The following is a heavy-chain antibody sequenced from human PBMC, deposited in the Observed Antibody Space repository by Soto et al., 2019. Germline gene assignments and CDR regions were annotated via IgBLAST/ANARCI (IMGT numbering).Heavy chain of an antibody. D-gene: IGHD6-19*01. V-gene: IGHV3-11*01. CDR3: ARDIAVAGNDY. J-gene: IGHJ4*02. Sequence: GGSLRLSCAASGFTFIDYYMSWILQAPGKGLEWVSYISSSGSTIYYAXXXXXXXXXXXXXXXNSLYLQMNSLRAEDTAVYYCARDIAVAGNDYWGQGTLVTVSS. CDR1: GFTFIDYY. CDR2: ISSSGSTI.